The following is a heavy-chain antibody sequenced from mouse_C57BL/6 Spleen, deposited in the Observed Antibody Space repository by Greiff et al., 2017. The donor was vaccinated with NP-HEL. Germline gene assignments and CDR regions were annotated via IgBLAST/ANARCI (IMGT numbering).Heavy chain of an antibody. D-gene: IGHD1-1*01. J-gene: IGHJ2*01. V-gene: IGHV1-5*01. CDR3: TRIPFITTVVDYFDY. CDR1: GYTFTSYW. CDR2: IYPGNSDT. Sequence: VQLQQSGTVLARPGASVKMSCKTSGYTFTSYWMHWVKQRPGPGLEWIGAIYPGNSDTSYNQKFKGKAKLTAVTSASTAYMELSSLTNEDSAVYYCTRIPFITTVVDYFDYWGQGTTLTVSS.